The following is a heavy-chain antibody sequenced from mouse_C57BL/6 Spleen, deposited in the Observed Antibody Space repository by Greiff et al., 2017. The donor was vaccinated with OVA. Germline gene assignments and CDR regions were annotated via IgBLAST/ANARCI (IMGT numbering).Heavy chain of an antibody. CDR2: ISDGGSYT. CDR3: ARERGFLYAMDY. CDR1: GFTFSSYA. Sequence: EVQRVESGGGLVKPGGSLKLSCAASGFTFSSYAMSWVRQTPEKRLEWVATISDGGSYTYYPDNVKGRFTISRDNAKNNLYLQMSHLKSEDTAMYYCARERGFLYAMDYWGQGTSVTVSS. V-gene: IGHV5-4*01. J-gene: IGHJ4*01.